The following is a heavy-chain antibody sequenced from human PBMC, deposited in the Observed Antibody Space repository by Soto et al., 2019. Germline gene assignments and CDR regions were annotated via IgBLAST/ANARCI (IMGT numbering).Heavy chain of an antibody. D-gene: IGHD6-19*01. V-gene: IGHV1-69*17. CDR1: GDTFNSYV. J-gene: IGHJ4*02. CDR2: IIPIIRVT. Sequence: QVQVVQSGAEVKRPGSSVKVSCESSGDTFNSYVISWVRQAPGQGLEWMGGIIPIIRVTHYAQKFQGRVTISALSSTGTAYMELTNLELEDTALYYCARQSLGAKGAEYWGQGTLVTVSS. CDR3: ARQSLGAKGAEY.